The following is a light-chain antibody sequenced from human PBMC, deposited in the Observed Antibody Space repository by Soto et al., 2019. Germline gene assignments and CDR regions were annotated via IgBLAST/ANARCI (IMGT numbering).Light chain of an antibody. Sequence: EIVMTQSPATLSVSPGERAIFSCRASQSVDSKLAWYQQKLGQAPRLLIYDASIRATGIPARFSGSGSGTEFTLTISSLQSEDFAVYYCQQYNKWPLTFGGGTKV. J-gene: IGKJ4*01. CDR2: DAS. CDR1: QSVDSK. CDR3: QQYNKWPLT. V-gene: IGKV3D-15*01.